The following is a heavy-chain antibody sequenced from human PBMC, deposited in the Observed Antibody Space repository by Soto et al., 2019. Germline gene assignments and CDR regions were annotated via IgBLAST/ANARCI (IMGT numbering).Heavy chain of an antibody. J-gene: IGHJ6*02. CDR1: GFTFSSYG. V-gene: IGHV3-33*01. Sequence: GGSLRLSCAVSGFTFSSYGMHWVRQAPGKGLEWVAVIWYDGSNKYYADSVKGRFTISRDNSKNTLYLQMNSLRAEDTAVYYCASEYCSGGRCYYYGMDVWGQGTTVTVSS. CDR3: ASEYCSGGRCYYYGMDV. CDR2: IWYDGSNK. D-gene: IGHD2-15*01.